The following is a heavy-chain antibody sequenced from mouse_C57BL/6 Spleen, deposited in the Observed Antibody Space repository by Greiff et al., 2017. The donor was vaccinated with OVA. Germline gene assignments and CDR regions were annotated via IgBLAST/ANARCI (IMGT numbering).Heavy chain of an antibody. CDR2: MYPGDGDT. D-gene: IGHD1-1*02. CDR3: ARLWGWYFDV. V-gene: IGHV1-82*01. CDR1: GYAFSSSW. Sequence: VQLQESGPELVKPGASVKISCKASGYAFSSSWMNWVKQRPGKGLEWIGRMYPGDGDTNYNGKFKGKATLTADKSSSTAYMQLSSLTSEDSAVYFCARLWGWYFDVWGTGTTVTVSS. J-gene: IGHJ1*03.